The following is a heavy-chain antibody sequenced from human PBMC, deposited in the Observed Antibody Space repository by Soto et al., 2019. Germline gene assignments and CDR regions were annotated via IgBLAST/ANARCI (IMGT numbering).Heavy chain of an antibody. D-gene: IGHD6-19*01. CDR3: ARGPRGWYCYFDY. V-gene: IGHV4-34*01. CDR1: GGSFSGYY. CDR2: INHSGST. J-gene: IGHJ4*02. Sequence: QVQLQQWGAGLLKPSETLSLTCSVYGGSFSGYYWSWIRQPPGKGLEWIGEINHSGSTNYNPSLKSRVTISVDTSKNQFSRKLSSVTAADTAVYYCARGPRGWYCYFDYWGQGTLVTVSS.